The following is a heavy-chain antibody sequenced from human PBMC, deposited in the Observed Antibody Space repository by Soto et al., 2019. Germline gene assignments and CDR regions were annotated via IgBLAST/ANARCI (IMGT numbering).Heavy chain of an antibody. V-gene: IGHV1-58*01. CDR1: GFTFTSSA. D-gene: IGHD2-21*02. Sequence: QMQLVQSGPEVKKPGTSVKVSCKASGFTFTSSAVQWVRQARGQRLEWIGWIVVGSGNTNYAQKFQERVTITRDMSTSTANRELSSLRSEDTAVYYCGEDRTYWGGDCYVDGGQGTLVPVSS. J-gene: IGHJ4*02. CDR3: GEDRTYWGGDCYVD. CDR2: IVVGSGNT.